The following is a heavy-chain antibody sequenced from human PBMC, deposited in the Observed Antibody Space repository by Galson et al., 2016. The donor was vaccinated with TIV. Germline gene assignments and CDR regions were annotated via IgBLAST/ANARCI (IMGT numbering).Heavy chain of an antibody. CDR3: ARDLWVIYGDRPFFDY. J-gene: IGHJ4*02. CDR2: IYTGGST. V-gene: IGHV4-61*09. Sequence: TLSLTCSVSGDSMTSGNFYWSWIRRPAGKPLEWIGHIYTGGSTNYNPSLKSRVHISQDTSRNQFSLKLTSVTAADTAVYFCARDLWVIYGDRPFFDYWGQGILVTVSS. CDR1: GDSMTSGNFY. D-gene: IGHD4-17*01.